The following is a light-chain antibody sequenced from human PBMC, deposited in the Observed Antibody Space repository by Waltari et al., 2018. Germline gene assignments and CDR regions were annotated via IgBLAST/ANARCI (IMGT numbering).Light chain of an antibody. J-gene: IGLJ3*02. CDR3: SSYAGSNTWV. V-gene: IGLV2-8*01. CDR2: EVS. CDR1: SSDVGGYHN. Sequence: QSALTQPPSASGSPGQSVTISCTGTSSDVGGYHNVSWYQHHPGKAPKFMIYEVSKRPSGVPDRFSGSKSGNTASLTGSGLQAEDEADYYCSSYAGSNTWVFGGGTKLTVL.